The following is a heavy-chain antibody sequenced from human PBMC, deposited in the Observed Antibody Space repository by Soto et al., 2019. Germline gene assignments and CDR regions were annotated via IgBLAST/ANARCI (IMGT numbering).Heavy chain of an antibody. J-gene: IGHJ4*02. Sequence: GGSLRLSCAASGFTFSTYGLHWVRQAPGKGLEWVALIWNDGSKKYYADSVAGRFTISRDNSKNTLHLQMNSLRVEDTAVYFCARESSGYHDYWGQGTLVTVSS. CDR3: ARESSGYHDY. D-gene: IGHD3-22*01. V-gene: IGHV3-33*08. CDR2: IWNDGSKK. CDR1: GFTFSTYG.